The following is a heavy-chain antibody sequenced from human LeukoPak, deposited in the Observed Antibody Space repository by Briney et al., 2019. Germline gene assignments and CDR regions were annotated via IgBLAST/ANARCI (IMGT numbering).Heavy chain of an antibody. CDR3: VRASIQSSLDF. V-gene: IGHV3-30-3*01. D-gene: IGHD3-3*02. CDR2: ISYDGSNK. CDR1: GFTFSSYA. J-gene: IGHJ4*02. Sequence: GRSLRLSCAASGFTFSSYAMHWVRQAPGKGLEWVAVISYDGSNKYYADSVKGRFTISRDNAKNSLCLGMNSLRADDTAVYYCVRASIQSSLDFWGQGTLVTVSS.